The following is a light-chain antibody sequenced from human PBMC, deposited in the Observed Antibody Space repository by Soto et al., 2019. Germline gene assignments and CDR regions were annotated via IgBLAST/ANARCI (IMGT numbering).Light chain of an antibody. Sequence: QSALTQPASVSGSPGQSITISCTGTSSDVGGYNYVSWYQQHPGKAPKLMIYEVNKRPSGVPDRFSGSKSGNTASLTVSGLQAEDEAGYYCSSYGGSNNLVFGGGTKLTVL. V-gene: IGLV2-8*01. CDR3: SSYGGSNNLV. CDR2: EVN. CDR1: SSDVGGYNY. J-gene: IGLJ2*01.